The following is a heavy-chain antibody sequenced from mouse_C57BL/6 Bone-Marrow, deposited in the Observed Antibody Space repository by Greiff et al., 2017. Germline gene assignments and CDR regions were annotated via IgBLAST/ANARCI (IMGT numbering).Heavy chain of an antibody. J-gene: IGHJ4*01. CDR2: IDPETGGT. V-gene: IGHV1-15*01. Sequence: VQLQQSGAELVRPGASVTLSCKASGYTFTDYEMHWVKQTPVHGLEWIGAIDPETGGTAYNQKFKGKAILTADKSSSTAYMELLSLTSEDSAVYYVDYCTPYTMDYWGQGTSVTVSS. CDR1: GYTFTDYE. D-gene: IGHD1-1*01. CDR3: DYCTPYTMDY.